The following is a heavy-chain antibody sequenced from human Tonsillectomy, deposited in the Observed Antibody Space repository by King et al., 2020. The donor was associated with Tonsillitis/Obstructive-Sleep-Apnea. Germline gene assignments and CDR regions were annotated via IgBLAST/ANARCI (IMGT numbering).Heavy chain of an antibody. CDR2: ISAYNGNT. CDR1: GYTFTNYG. D-gene: IGHD1-26*01. J-gene: IGHJ2*01. V-gene: IGHV1-18*01. CDR3: ATLVGAAPQWYFDH. Sequence: VQLVESGAEVKKPGASLKVSCKASGYTFTNYGFSWVRQSPGQGLEWMGWISAYNGNTNYAQKFQGRVTMTTDTSTSTAYMDLGSLRSDDTAIYYCATLVGAAPQWYFDHWGRGSLVTVSS.